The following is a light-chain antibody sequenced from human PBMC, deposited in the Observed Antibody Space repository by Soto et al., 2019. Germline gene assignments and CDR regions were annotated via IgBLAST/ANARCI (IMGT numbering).Light chain of an antibody. Sequence: DIQMTQSPSTLSASIGDRVTITCRANQSISVWLAWYQQKPGKAPKVLIYKASRLESGVPSRFSGSGSGTEFTLTISSLRPDDFATYYCQQYSSYSPETFGQGTKVEIK. J-gene: IGKJ1*01. CDR2: KAS. V-gene: IGKV1-5*03. CDR1: QSISVW. CDR3: QQYSSYSPET.